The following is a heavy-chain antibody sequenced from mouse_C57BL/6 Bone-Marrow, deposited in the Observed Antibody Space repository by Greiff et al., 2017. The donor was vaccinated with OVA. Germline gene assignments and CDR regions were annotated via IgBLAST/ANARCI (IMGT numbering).Heavy chain of an antibody. CDR3: ARSRTAQATWGFAY. Sequence: EVKLQQSGPELVKPGASVKISCKASGYTFTDYYMNWVKQSHGKSLEWIGDINPNNGGTSYNQKFKGKATLTVDKSSSTAYMELRSLTSEDSAVYYCARSRTAQATWGFAYWGQGTLVTVSA. D-gene: IGHD3-2*02. CDR1: GYTFTDYY. CDR2: INPNNGGT. V-gene: IGHV1-26*01. J-gene: IGHJ3*01.